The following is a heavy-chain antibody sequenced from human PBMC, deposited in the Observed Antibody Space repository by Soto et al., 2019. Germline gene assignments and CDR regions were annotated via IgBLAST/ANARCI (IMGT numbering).Heavy chain of an antibody. CDR2: IDPSDSYT. D-gene: IGHD2-15*01. CDR3: ASLSLGYCSGGRSYGADYYGMDV. CDR1: GYSFTSYW. J-gene: IGHJ6*02. Sequence: GESLKISCKGSGYSFTSYWISWVRQMPGKGLKWMGRIDPSDSYTNYSPSFQGHVTISANKSISTAYLQWSSLKASDTAMYYCASLSLGYCSGGRSYGADYYGMDVWGQGTTVTVSS. V-gene: IGHV5-10-1*01.